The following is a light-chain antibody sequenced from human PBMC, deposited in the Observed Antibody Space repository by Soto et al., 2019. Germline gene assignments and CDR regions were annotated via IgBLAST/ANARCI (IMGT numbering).Light chain of an antibody. Sequence: QSALTQPASVSGSPGQSITISCTGSSRDVGPYNLVSWYQHHPGKAPKLMISEVVKRPSGVSNRFSGAKSGNTASLTISGLQPEDEADYYCCSYAGSSMFVFGGGTKLTVL. CDR1: SRDVGPYNL. V-gene: IGLV2-23*02. J-gene: IGLJ2*01. CDR3: CSYAGSSMFV. CDR2: EVV.